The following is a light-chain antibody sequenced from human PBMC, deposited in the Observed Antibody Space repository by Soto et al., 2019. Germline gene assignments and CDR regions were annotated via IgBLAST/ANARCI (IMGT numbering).Light chain of an antibody. CDR3: SSYTSSSTL. V-gene: IGLV2-14*01. J-gene: IGLJ1*01. Sequence: QSALTQPASVSGSPGQSITISCTGTSSDVGSYKYVSWYQHYPGKAPKLIIYEVSNRPSGVSDRFSGSKSGNTASLTISGLQAEDEADYYCSSYTSSSTLFGTGTKLTVL. CDR1: SSDVGSYKY. CDR2: EVS.